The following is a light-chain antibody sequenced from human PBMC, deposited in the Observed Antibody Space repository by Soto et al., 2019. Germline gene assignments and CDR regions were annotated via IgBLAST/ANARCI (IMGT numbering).Light chain of an antibody. CDR1: SRDVGCYKY. CDR3: SSYSGSSTFV. CDR2: DVN. V-gene: IGLV2-14*01. Sequence: QSALTQPASVSGSTGQSITISCTGTSRDVGCYKYVSWYQQLPGKAPKLMIYDVNKRPSGVSNRFSGSKSGNTAALTISGLQADDEPDYYCSSYSGSSTFVFGSWTKLTVL. J-gene: IGLJ1*01.